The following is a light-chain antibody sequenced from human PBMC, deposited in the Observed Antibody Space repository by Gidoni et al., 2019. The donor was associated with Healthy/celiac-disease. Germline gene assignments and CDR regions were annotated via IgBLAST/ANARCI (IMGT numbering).Light chain of an antibody. CDR1: KLGDKY. CDR3: QAWDSSTPGV. Sequence: SYALTQPPSVSVSPGQTASITCSGDKLGDKYACWYQQKPGQSPVLVIYQDSQRPSGIPERFSGSNSGNTATLTISGTQAMDEADYYCQAWDSSTPGVFGGGTKLTVL. V-gene: IGLV3-1*01. CDR2: QDS. J-gene: IGLJ2*01.